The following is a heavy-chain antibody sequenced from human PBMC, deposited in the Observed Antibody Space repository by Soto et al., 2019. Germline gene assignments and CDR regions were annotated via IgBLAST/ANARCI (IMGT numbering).Heavy chain of an antibody. CDR1: GGSISSYY. J-gene: IGHJ3*02. D-gene: IGHD2-15*01. Sequence: SETLSLTCTVSGGSISSYYWSWIRQPPGKGLEWIGYIYYSGNTNYNPPLKSRVTISVDTSKNQFSLKLSSVTAADTAVYYCATSDWGYCSGGSCYAFDIWGQGTLVTVSS. V-gene: IGHV4-59*08. CDR3: ATSDWGYCSGGSCYAFDI. CDR2: IYYSGNT.